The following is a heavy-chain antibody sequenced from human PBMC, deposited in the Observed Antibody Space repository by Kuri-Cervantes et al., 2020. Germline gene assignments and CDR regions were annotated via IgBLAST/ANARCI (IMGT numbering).Heavy chain of an antibody. CDR3: TTDHIVVVTAVRYFDY. V-gene: IGHV3-15*01. D-gene: IGHD2-21*02. Sequence: GECLKISCAASGFTFSNAWMSWVRQAPGKGLEWVGRIKSKTDGGTTDYAAPVKGRFTISRDDSKNTLYLQMNSLKTEDTAVYYCTTDHIVVVTAVRYFDYWGQGTLVTVSS. CDR1: GFTFSNAW. CDR2: IKSKTDGGTT. J-gene: IGHJ4*02.